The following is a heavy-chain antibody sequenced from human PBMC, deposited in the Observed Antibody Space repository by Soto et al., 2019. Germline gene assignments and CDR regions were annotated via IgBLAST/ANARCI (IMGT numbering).Heavy chain of an antibody. J-gene: IGHJ4*02. Sequence: QVQLVQSGAEVRKPGSSVRVSCKASGGSFNMHTISWVRQAPGQGRERMGGIIPIFDTANRDQKFQARVTIIADESTSTVYMELSSRRSDVTAIYYWPGGWGYDSTDYYYAYWGQGALVIVSS. CDR2: IIPIFDTA. D-gene: IGHD3-22*01. V-gene: IGHV1-69*01. CDR3: PGGWGYDSTDYYYAY. CDR1: GGSFNMHT.